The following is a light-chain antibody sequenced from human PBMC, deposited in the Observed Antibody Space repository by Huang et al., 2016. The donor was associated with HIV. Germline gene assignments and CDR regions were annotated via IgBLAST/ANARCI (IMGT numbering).Light chain of an antibody. J-gene: IGKJ1*01. CDR1: QDISNY. CDR2: DAS. Sequence: DIHMTQSPSSLSASVGDRVTITCQASQDISNYLNWYQQKPGKAPKLLIYDASNLDTVVSSRFSGSGSGTDFTFTISSLQPEDIATYYCQHYDNLRTFGQGTKVEIK. V-gene: IGKV1-33*01. CDR3: QHYDNLRT.